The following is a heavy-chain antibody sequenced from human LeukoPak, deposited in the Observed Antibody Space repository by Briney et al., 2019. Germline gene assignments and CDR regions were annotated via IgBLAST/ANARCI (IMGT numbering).Heavy chain of an antibody. Sequence: SETLSLTCAVSGGSISSSNWWSWARQPPGKGLEWIGEINHSGSTNYNPSLKSRVTISVDTSKNQFSLKLSSVTAADTAVYYCARAGTGHYYYYYYMDVWGKGTTVTVSS. CDR3: ARAGTGHYYYYYYMDV. J-gene: IGHJ6*03. V-gene: IGHV4-4*02. CDR2: INHSGST. D-gene: IGHD3/OR15-3a*01. CDR1: GGSISSSNW.